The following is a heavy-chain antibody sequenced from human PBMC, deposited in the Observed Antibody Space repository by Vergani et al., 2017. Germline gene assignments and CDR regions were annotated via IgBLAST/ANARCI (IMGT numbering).Heavy chain of an antibody. Sequence: EVQLLESGGGLVQPGGSLRLSCAASGFTFSSYAMSWVRQAPGKGLEWVSAISGSGGSTYYADSVKGRFTISRDNSKNTLYLQMNSLRAEDTAVYYCARDGLGQLGGFNCWGQGSLVTVSS. D-gene: IGHD6-6*01. CDR1: GFTFSSYA. CDR2: ISGSGGST. J-gene: IGHJ4*02. V-gene: IGHV3-23*01. CDR3: ARDGLGQLGGFNC.